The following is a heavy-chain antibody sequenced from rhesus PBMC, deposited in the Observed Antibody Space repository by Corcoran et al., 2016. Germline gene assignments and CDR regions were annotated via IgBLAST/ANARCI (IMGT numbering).Heavy chain of an antibody. CDR3: ARGLYSGSYYPLDY. J-gene: IGHJ4*01. D-gene: IGHD3-16*01. V-gene: IGHV1-200*01. Sequence: QVQLVQSGAEVKKPGTSVKLSCKASGYTLTSYYITWLRQAPGHVVEWMGWHTPNKSNTGYAQKIQGRVTKTRDTSKSTAYMELNRLRSEDTAVYYCARGLYSGSYYPLDYWGQGVLVTVSS. CDR2: HTPNKSNT. CDR1: GYTLTSYY.